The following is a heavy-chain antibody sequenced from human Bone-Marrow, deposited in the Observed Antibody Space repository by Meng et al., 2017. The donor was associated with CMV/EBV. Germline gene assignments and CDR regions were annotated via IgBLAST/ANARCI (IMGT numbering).Heavy chain of an antibody. J-gene: IGHJ4*02. D-gene: IGHD3-22*01. CDR2: ISYDGSNK. V-gene: IGHV3-30*04. CDR3: ARAPGVVGVWYFDY. CDR1: GFTFSSYA. Sequence: GESLKISCAASGFTFSSYAMHWVRQAPGKGLEWVAVISYDGSNKYYADSVKGRFTISRDNSKNTLYLQMNSLRAEDTAVYYCARAPGVVGVWYFDYWGQGTLVTVSS.